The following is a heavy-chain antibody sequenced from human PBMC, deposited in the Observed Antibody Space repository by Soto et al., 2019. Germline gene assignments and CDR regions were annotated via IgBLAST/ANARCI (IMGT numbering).Heavy chain of an antibody. J-gene: IGHJ5*02. CDR3: AGGDVWFDP. CDR1: GGSISSYY. Sequence: QVQLQESGPGLVKPSETLSLTCTVSGGSISSYYCSWIRQPPGKGLEWIGHIYYSGNTNYNPSLKSRVTISLDTCKNQFSLKLSSVTAADTAVYYCAGGDVWFDPWGQGTLVTVSS. V-gene: IGHV4-59*01. D-gene: IGHD3-16*01. CDR2: IYYSGNT.